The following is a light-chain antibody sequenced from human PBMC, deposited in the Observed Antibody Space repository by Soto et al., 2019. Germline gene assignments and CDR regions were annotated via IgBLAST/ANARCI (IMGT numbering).Light chain of an antibody. J-gene: IGLJ1*01. CDR2: DVT. Sequence: QSALTQPRSVSGSPGQSVTISCTGTSSDVGGYNFVSWYQQQPGKAPKFMIYDVTKRPSGVPDRFSGSKSGNTASLTISGLQAEDEADYCCCSYVGSYTSYVFGTGTKLTVL. CDR1: SSDVGGYNF. V-gene: IGLV2-11*01. CDR3: CSYVGSYTSYV.